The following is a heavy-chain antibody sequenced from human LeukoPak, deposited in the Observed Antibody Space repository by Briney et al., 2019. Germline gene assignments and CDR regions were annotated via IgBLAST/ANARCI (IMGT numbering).Heavy chain of an antibody. D-gene: IGHD4-23*01. V-gene: IGHV1-69*13. CDR3: ARVRGNGGSRAFDY. Sequence: SVKVSCKASGGTFSSYAISWVRQAPGQGLEWMGGIIPIFGTANYAQKFQGRVTITADESTSTAYMELSSLRSEDTAVYYCARVRGNGGSRAFDYWGQGTLVTVSS. J-gene: IGHJ4*02. CDR2: IIPIFGTA. CDR1: GGTFSSYA.